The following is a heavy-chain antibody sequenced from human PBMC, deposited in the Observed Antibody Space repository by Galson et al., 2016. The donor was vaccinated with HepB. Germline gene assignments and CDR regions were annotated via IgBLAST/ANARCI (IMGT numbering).Heavy chain of an antibody. CDR1: GFTFSNYA. CDR3: VRGGDTVIGAAFDV. D-gene: IGHD5-18*01. J-gene: IGHJ3*01. V-gene: IGHV3-74*01. Sequence: SLRLSCAASGFTFSNYAMSWVRQAPGKGLVWVSRINSDGSSTSYADSVKGRFTISRDNAKNSLFLQMNSLRAEDTAVYYCVRGGDTVIGAAFDVWGQGTMVTASS. CDR2: INSDGSST.